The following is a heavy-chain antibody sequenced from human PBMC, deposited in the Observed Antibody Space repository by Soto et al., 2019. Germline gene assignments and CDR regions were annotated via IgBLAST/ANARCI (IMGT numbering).Heavy chain of an antibody. CDR2: IYYSGST. Sequence: SETLSLTCTVSGGSISSSSYYWGWIRQHPGKGLEWIGNIYYSGSTYYNPSLKSRVTISVDTSKNQFSLKLSSVTAADTAVYYCASLGPLYGDYAYMDVWGKGTTVTVSS. CDR3: ASLGPLYGDYAYMDV. V-gene: IGHV4-39*07. D-gene: IGHD3-16*01. CDR1: GGSISSSSYY. J-gene: IGHJ6*03.